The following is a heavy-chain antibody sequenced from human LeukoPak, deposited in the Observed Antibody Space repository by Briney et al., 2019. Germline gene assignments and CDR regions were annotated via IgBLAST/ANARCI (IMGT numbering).Heavy chain of an antibody. J-gene: IGHJ4*02. Sequence: PGGSLRLSCTASGFTFCDYAMSWVRQAPGKGLEWVGFIRSKAYGGTTEYAASVKGRFTISRDDSKSIAYPQMNSLKTEDTAVYYCTRDPLIGYWGQGTLVTVSS. CDR2: IRSKAYGGTT. CDR3: TRDPLIGY. CDR1: GFTFCDYA. D-gene: IGHD3-16*01. V-gene: IGHV3-49*04.